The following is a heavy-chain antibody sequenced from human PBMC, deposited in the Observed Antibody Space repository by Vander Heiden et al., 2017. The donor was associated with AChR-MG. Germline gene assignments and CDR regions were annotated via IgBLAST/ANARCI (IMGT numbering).Heavy chain of an antibody. CDR2: IKSKTDGGTT. CDR1: GFTFSNAW. J-gene: IGHJ6*03. D-gene: IGHD4-4*01. V-gene: IGHV3-15*01. Sequence: GGSLRLSCAASGFTFSNAWMSWVRQAPGKGLEWVGRIKSKTDGGTTDYAAPVKGRFTISRDDSKNTLYLQMNSLKTEDTAVYYCTTNLDYSKDYYMDVWGKGTTVTVSS. CDR3: TTNLDYSKDYYMDV.